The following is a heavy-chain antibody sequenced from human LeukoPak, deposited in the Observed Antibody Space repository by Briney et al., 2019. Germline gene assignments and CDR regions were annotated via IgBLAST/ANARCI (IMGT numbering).Heavy chain of an antibody. D-gene: IGHD2-8*01. CDR2: IYYSGST. CDR1: GGSISSYY. CDR3: ARGVTNPTYFDP. J-gene: IGHJ5*02. Sequence: PSETLSLTCTVSGGSISSYYWSWIRQTPGKGLEWIGYIYYSGSTNYNPSLKSRVTISVDTSKNQFSLKLSSVTAADTAVYYCARGVTNPTYFDPWGQGTLVTVSS. V-gene: IGHV4-59*01.